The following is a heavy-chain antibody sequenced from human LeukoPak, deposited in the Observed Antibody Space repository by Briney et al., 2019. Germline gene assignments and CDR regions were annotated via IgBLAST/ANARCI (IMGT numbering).Heavy chain of an antibody. CDR1: GYTFTDYF. V-gene: IGHV1-2*02. J-gene: IGHJ4*02. CDR2: INPNNGGA. Sequence: ASVKVSCKASGYTFTDYFLHWVRQAPGQGLEWMGWINPNNGGALHAQKFQGRVTMTRDSSISTAYMGLNGLMSDDTAVYFCARDDYGDLQYFENWGQGTLVTVSS. CDR3: ARDDYGDLQYFEN. D-gene: IGHD4-17*01.